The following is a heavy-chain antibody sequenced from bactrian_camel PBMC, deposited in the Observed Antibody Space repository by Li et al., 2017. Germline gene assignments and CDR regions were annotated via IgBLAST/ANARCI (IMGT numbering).Heavy chain of an antibody. CDR3: AHGGDAWPHYCENKY. CDR2: RNRDDGDTT. D-gene: IGHD1*01. Sequence: QVQLVESGGALVQPGGSLRLSCAASGFALSSYWIYWVRQAPGKGLEWVSRVRNRDDGDTTYYADSVKGRFTISRDTAKNTLYLQMNSLQTEDTAVYYCAHGGDAWPHYCENKYWGQGTQVTVS. V-gene: IGHV3S1*01. J-gene: IGHJ4*01. CDR1: GFALSSYW.